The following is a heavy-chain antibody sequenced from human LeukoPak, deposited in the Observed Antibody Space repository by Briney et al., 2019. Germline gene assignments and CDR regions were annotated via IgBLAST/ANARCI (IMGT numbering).Heavy chain of an antibody. CDR2: INHRGST. CDR1: GGSFSGYY. V-gene: IGHV4-34*01. Sequence: PSETLSLTCAVYGGSFSGYYWSWIRQPPGKGLEWIGEINHRGSTNYNPSLKSRVTISVDTSKNQFSLKLSSVTAADTAVYYCARGRYSSSWYTPYYFDYWGQGTLVTVSS. D-gene: IGHD6-13*01. CDR3: ARGRYSSSWYTPYYFDY. J-gene: IGHJ4*02.